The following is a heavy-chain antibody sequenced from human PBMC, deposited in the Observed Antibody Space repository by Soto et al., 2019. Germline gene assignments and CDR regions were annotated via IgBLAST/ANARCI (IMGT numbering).Heavy chain of an antibody. Sequence: SETLSLTCTVSGGSITSGGYYWSWIRQPPGKGLEWVAYISYSGTTYYNPSLKSRLSISADTCKNQFSLELKSVTVADTAVYYCGTVRASWCIDYWGQGTLVTSPQ. V-gene: IGHV4-30-4*01. CDR2: ISYSGTT. J-gene: IGHJ4*02. CDR3: GTVRASWCIDY. D-gene: IGHD6-13*01. CDR1: GGSITSGGYY.